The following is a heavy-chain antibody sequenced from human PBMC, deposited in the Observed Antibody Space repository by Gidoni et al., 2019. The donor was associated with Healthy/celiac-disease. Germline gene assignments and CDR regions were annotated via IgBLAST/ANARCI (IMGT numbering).Heavy chain of an antibody. V-gene: IGHV3-9*01. CDR2: ISWNSGSI. J-gene: IGHJ3*02. D-gene: IGHD3-3*01. Sequence: EVQLVESGGGLVQPGRSVRRSCAAAGFTFDDYAMHWVRQAPGKGLEWVSGISWNSGSIGYADSVKGRFTISRDNAKNSLYLQMNSLRAEDTALYYCAKSYDFWSGYSHDAFDIWGQGTMVTVSS. CDR1: GFTFDDYA. CDR3: AKSYDFWSGYSHDAFDI.